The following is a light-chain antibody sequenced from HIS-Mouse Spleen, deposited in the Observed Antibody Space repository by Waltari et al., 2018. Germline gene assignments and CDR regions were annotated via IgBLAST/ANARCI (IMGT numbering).Light chain of an antibody. Sequence: QSALTQPASVSGSPGQSITISCTGTSSDVGRYNLVSWYKQHPGKAPNLMIYEGSKRPSGVSNRFSGSKSGNTASLTISGLQAEDEADYYCCSYAGSSTVVFGGGTKLTVL. V-gene: IGLV2-23*01. CDR3: CSYAGSSTVV. CDR2: EGS. J-gene: IGLJ2*01. CDR1: SSDVGRYNL.